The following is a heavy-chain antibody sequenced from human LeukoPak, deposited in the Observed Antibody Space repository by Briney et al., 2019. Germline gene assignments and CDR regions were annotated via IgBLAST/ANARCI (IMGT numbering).Heavy chain of an antibody. Sequence: ASVKVSCEASGGTFSSYAISWVRQAPGQGLEWMGRIIPIFGIANYAQKFQGRVTITADKSTSTAYMELSSLRSEDTAVYYCAREGSDGAFDIWGQGTMVTVSS. D-gene: IGHD6-6*01. CDR1: GGTFSSYA. J-gene: IGHJ3*02. CDR3: AREGSDGAFDI. V-gene: IGHV1-69*04. CDR2: IIPIFGIA.